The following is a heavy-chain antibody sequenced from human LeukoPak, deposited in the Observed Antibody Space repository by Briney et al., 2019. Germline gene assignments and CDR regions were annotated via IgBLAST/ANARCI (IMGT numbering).Heavy chain of an antibody. Sequence: PSETLSLTCAVYGGSFSGYYWSWIRQPPGKGLEWIGEINHSGSTNYNPSLKSRVTISVDTSKNQFSLKLSSVTAADTAVYYCARGGAGVVPAAIPCGYWGQGTLVTVSP. V-gene: IGHV4-34*01. CDR1: GGSFSGYY. CDR3: ARGGAGVVPAAIPCGY. D-gene: IGHD2-2*02. CDR2: INHSGST. J-gene: IGHJ4*02.